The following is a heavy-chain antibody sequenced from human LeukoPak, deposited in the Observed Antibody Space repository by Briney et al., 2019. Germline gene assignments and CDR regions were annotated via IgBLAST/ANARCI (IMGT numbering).Heavy chain of an antibody. V-gene: IGHV4-39*01. CDR2: IYYSGST. J-gene: IGHJ4*02. D-gene: IGHD3-10*01. Sequence: SETLSLTCTVSGGSISSSSYYWGWIRQPPGKGLEWIGSIYYSGSTNYNPSLKSRVTISVDTSKNQFSLKLSSVTAADTAVYYCARRRRSGYFDYWGQGTLVTVSS. CDR3: ARRRRSGYFDY. CDR1: GGSISSSSYY.